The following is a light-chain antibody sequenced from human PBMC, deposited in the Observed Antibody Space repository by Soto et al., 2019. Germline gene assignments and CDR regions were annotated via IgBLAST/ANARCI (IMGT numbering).Light chain of an antibody. CDR3: QVWDSSSDHYV. CDR1: NVGSKS. Sequence: SSELPQPPSVSVAPGQTAWITCGGNNVGSKSLHWYQQKPGQAPVLVVYDDDDRPSGIPERFSGSNFGNTATLTISRVEAGDEADYYCQVWDSSSDHYVFGTGTKVTVL. CDR2: DDD. J-gene: IGLJ1*01. V-gene: IGLV3-21*02.